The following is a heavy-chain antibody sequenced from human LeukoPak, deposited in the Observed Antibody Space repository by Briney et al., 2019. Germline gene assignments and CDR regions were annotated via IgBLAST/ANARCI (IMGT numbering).Heavy chain of an antibody. CDR2: IHFSGGT. J-gene: IGHJ4*02. CDR3: ARPGGRQARSPFDY. CDR1: GGSFSSGTFY. D-gene: IGHD6-13*01. V-gene: IGHV4-39*01. Sequence: PSETLSLTCTFSGGSFSSGTFYWAWIRQPPGKGLEWIGSIHFSGGTYYNPSLKSRVTISVDTSKNQFSLKVTSVTAADTAVYYCARPGGRQARSPFDYWGQGTLVTVSS.